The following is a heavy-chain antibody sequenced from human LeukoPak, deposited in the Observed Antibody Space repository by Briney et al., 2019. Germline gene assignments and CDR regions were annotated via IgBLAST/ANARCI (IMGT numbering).Heavy chain of an antibody. J-gene: IGHJ4*02. CDR3: AEDFEWAGSYYFDY. CDR1: GFTFSSYA. Sequence: GSLRLSCAASGFTFSSYAMSWVRQAPGKGLEWVSAISGSGGSTYYADSVKGRFTISRDNSKNTLYLQMNSLRAEDTAVYYCAEDFEWAGSYYFDYWGQGTLVTVSS. V-gene: IGHV3-23*01. D-gene: IGHD3-9*01. CDR2: ISGSGGST.